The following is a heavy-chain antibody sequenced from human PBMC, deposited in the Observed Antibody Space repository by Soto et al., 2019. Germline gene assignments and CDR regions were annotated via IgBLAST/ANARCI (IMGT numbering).Heavy chain of an antibody. J-gene: IGHJ5*02. CDR1: DGSISSSSYY. V-gene: IGHV4-39*01. D-gene: IGHD6-13*01. CDR2: IYYSGST. Sequence: SETLSLTCTVSDGSISSSSYYWGWILQPPGKGLEWIGSIYYSGSTYYNPSLKSRVTISVDTSKNQFSLKLSSVTAADTAVYYCARHAGSSWKWFDPWGQGTLVTVSS. CDR3: ARHAGSSWKWFDP.